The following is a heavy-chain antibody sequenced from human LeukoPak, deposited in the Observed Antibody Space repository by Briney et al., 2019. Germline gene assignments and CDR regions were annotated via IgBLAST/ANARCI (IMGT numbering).Heavy chain of an antibody. CDR1: GFTFSNFG. V-gene: IGHV3-30*02. D-gene: IGHD5-18*01. CDR2: IRHDGSNK. Sequence: GGSLRLSCAASGFTFSNFGIHWVRQAPGKGLEWVTFIRHDGSNKYYADSVKGRFTISRDNSRNTLYLQMNSLRAEDTAVYYCAKDHGIQLWLRPWFDPWGQGTLVTVSS. CDR3: AKDHGIQLWLRPWFDP. J-gene: IGHJ5*02.